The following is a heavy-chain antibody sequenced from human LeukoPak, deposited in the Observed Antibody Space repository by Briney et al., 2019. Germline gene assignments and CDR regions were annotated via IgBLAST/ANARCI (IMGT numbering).Heavy chain of an antibody. CDR1: GGSFSTYY. CDR2: INHRGDT. D-gene: IGHD1-1*01. J-gene: IGHJ4*03. V-gene: IGHV4-34*01. Sequence: PSETLSITCAVYGGSFSTYYWSWIRHSPGKGLECIAEINHRGDTNYNPSVKSRVTISVDTSKNQFSLRLISLTAADTAVYYCARGPTISETGYFDYWGQGTLVTVSS. CDR3: ARGPTISETGYFDY.